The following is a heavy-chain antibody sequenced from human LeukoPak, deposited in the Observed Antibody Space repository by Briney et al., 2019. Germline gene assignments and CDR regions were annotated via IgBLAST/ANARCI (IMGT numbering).Heavy chain of an antibody. V-gene: IGHV4-30-2*01. CDR3: ARVVGGRFTWFDP. Sequence: ASETLSLTCAVSGGSISSGGYPWSWIRQPPGKGLEWIGYIYHSGSTYYKPSLKSRATISVDRSMNQFSLKLSSVTAADTAVYYCARVVGGRFTWFDPWGQGTLVTVSS. CDR2: IYHSGST. CDR1: GGSISSGGYP. J-gene: IGHJ5*02. D-gene: IGHD1-26*01.